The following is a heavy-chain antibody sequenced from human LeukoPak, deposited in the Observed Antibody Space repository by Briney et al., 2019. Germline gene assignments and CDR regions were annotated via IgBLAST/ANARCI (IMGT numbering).Heavy chain of an antibody. D-gene: IGHD3-22*01. Sequence: GGSLRLSCAASGFTFSDYYMSWIRQAPGKGLEWVSYISSSGSTIYYADSVKGRFTTSRDNAKNSLYLQMNSLRAEDTAVYYCARELMIVDYFDYWGQRTLVTVSS. J-gene: IGHJ4*02. CDR1: GFTFSDYY. V-gene: IGHV3-11*01. CDR2: ISSSGSTI. CDR3: ARELMIVDYFDY.